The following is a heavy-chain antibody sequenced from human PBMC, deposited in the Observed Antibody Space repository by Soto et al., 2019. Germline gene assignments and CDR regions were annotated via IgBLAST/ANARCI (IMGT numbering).Heavy chain of an antibody. V-gene: IGHV4-30-4*01. D-gene: IGHD3-16*01. Sequence: SETLSLTCTVSGGSTSSDNYWSWIRQPPGKGLEWIGHIYYSGNTDYNPSLKSRLAISIDTSKNQFSLKLSSVTAADTAVYFCAREGGESSDGLYYFDSCGQGSLVTVSS. CDR1: GGSTSSDNY. CDR2: IYYSGNT. J-gene: IGHJ4*02. CDR3: AREGGESSDGLYYFDS.